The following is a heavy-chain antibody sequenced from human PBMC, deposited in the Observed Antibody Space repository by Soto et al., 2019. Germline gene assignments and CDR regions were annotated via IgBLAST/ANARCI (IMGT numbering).Heavy chain of an antibody. D-gene: IGHD4-17*01. Sequence: ASVKVSCKASGYTLTSYAMHWVRQAPGQRLEWMGWINAGNGNTKYSQKFQGRVTITRDTSASTAYMELSSLRSEDTAVYYCARDRDYGDYHFDYWGQGTLVTVSS. CDR3: ARDRDYGDYHFDY. V-gene: IGHV1-3*01. CDR2: INAGNGNT. CDR1: GYTLTSYA. J-gene: IGHJ4*02.